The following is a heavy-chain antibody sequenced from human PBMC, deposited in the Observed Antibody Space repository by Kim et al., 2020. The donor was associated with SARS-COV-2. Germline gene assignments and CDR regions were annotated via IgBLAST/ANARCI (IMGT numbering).Heavy chain of an antibody. V-gene: IGHV3-9*01. CDR1: GFTFDDYA. D-gene: IGHD3-22*01. J-gene: IGHJ4*02. CDR3: AKDWSWYYDSSGYYQK. Sequence: GGSLRLSCAASGFTFDDYAMHWVRQAPGKGLEWVSGISWNSGSIGYADSVKGRFTISRDNAKNSLYLQMNSLRAEDTALYYCAKDWSWYYDSSGYYQKWGQGTLVTVSS. CDR2: ISWNSGSI.